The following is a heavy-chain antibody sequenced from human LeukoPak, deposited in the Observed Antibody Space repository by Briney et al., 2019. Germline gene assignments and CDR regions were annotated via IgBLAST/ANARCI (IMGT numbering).Heavy chain of an antibody. Sequence: GGSLRLSCAASGFTFSTFGMHWVRQAPGTGLEWVAVISYYGNNQYYSDSVKGRFTISRDNSKNTLYLQMNSLRPEDTALYYCAKEHMLRGVIYWFDPWGQGTLVTVSS. CDR2: ISYYGNNQ. D-gene: IGHD3-10*01. CDR1: GFTFSTFG. V-gene: IGHV3-30*18. CDR3: AKEHMLRGVIYWFDP. J-gene: IGHJ5*02.